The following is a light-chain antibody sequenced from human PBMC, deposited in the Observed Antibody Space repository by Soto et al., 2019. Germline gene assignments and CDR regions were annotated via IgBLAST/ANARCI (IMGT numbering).Light chain of an antibody. V-gene: IGKV1D-16*01. J-gene: IGKJ4*01. Sequence: DVQMTQSPSSLSASVGDRVTITCRASQNIDSYLAWYQQKPGNAPKSLIYAASSLQTGVPSRFSGSESGTDFTLTINNLQPEDYATYNCQQYNIYPLTFGGGTKVEIK. CDR1: QNIDSY. CDR2: AAS. CDR3: QQYNIYPLT.